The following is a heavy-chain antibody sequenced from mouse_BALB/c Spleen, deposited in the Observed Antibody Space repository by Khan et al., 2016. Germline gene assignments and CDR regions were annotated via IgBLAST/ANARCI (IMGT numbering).Heavy chain of an antibody. D-gene: IGHD1-1*01. CDR3: ARLYYYGCVAY. CDR2: INPDSSTI. CDR1: GFDFSRYW. J-gene: IGHJ2*01. Sequence: EVELLESGGGLVQPGGSLKLSCAASGFDFSRYWMTWVRQAPGKGLEWIGEINPDSSTINYTPSLKDKFIISRDNAKNTLYLQMSKVRSEDTALYYCARLYYYGCVAYWGQGTTLTVSS. V-gene: IGHV4-1*02.